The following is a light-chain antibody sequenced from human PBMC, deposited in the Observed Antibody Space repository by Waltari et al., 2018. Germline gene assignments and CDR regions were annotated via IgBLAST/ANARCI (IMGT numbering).Light chain of an antibody. CDR1: QSISFS. V-gene: IGKV1-39*01. CDR2: GAS. CDR3: QQSYTTPLT. J-gene: IGKJ4*01. Sequence: DIQMTQSPSSLSASVGDRVTISCRASQSISFSLNWYQQKLVQAPRLLIYGASSLQFGVPSKFSGSGSWTDFTLTISGLQPDDIATYYCQQSYTTPLTFGGGTKVEIK.